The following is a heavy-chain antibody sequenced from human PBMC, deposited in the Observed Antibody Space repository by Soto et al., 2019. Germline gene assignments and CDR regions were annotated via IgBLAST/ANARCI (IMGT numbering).Heavy chain of an antibody. CDR1: GYTFTSYA. J-gene: IGHJ5*02. CDR2: INAGNGNT. V-gene: IGHV1-3*01. Sequence: XSVKVSLKASGYTFTSYAMHWVRQAPGQRLEWMGWINAGNGNTKYSQKFQGRVTITRDTSASTAYMELSSLRSEDTAVYYCARDLGVTAYNNWFDPWGQGTLVTVSS. D-gene: IGHD2-21*01. CDR3: ARDLGVTAYNNWFDP.